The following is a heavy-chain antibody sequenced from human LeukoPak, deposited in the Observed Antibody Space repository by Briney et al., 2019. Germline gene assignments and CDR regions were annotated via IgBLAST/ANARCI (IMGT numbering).Heavy chain of an antibody. V-gene: IGHV3-30*18. CDR2: ISYDGSNK. Sequence: PGRSLRLSCAASGFTFSSYGMHWVRQAPGKGLEWVAVISYDGSNKYYADSVKGRFTISRDNSKNTLYLQMNSLRAEDTAVYYCAKDGSSGWDYWGQGTLVTVSS. D-gene: IGHD6-19*01. CDR3: AKDGSSGWDY. J-gene: IGHJ4*02. CDR1: GFTFSSYG.